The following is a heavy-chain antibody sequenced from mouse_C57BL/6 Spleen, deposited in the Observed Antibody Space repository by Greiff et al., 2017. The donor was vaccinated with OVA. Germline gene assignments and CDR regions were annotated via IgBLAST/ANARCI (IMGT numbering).Heavy chain of an antibody. J-gene: IGHJ2*01. V-gene: IGHV5-16*01. CDR3: AREGDDYDYFDY. CDR1: GFTFSDYY. D-gene: IGHD2-4*01. CDR2: INYDGSST. Sequence: EVKLVESEGGLVQPGSSMKLSCTASGFTFSDYYMAWVRQVPEKGLEWVANINYDGSSTYYLDSLKSRFIISRDNAKNILYLQRSSLKSEDTATYYCAREGDDYDYFDYWGQGTTLTVSS.